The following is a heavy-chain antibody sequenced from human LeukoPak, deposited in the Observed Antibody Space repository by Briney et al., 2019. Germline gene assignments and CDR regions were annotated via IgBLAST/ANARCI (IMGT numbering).Heavy chain of an antibody. V-gene: IGHV1-69*04. Sequence: SVNVSCKASGGTFSSYAISWVRQAPGQGLEWMGRIIPIFGIANYAQKFQGRVTITADKSTSTAYMELSSLRSEDTAVYYCARGRYCSSTSCYRDYYYGMDVWGQGTTVTVSS. CDR2: IIPIFGIA. D-gene: IGHD2-2*02. J-gene: IGHJ6*02. CDR1: GGTFSSYA. CDR3: ARGRYCSSTSCYRDYYYGMDV.